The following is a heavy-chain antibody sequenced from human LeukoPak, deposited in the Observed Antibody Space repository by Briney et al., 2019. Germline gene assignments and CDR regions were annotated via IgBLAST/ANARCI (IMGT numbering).Heavy chain of an antibody. Sequence: PGGSLRLSCAASGFTFSSYAMSWVRQAPGKGLEWVSAISGSGGSTYYADSVKGRFTISRDNSKSTLYLQMNSLRAEDTAVYYCAKDPEGSITANWFDPWGQGTLVTASS. V-gene: IGHV3-23*01. D-gene: IGHD3-10*01. CDR1: GFTFSSYA. CDR2: ISGSGGST. CDR3: AKDPEGSITANWFDP. J-gene: IGHJ5*02.